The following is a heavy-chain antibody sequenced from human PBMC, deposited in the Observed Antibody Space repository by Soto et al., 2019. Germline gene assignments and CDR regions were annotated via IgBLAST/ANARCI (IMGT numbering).Heavy chain of an antibody. CDR1: GGSISSYY. CDR3: ARSQGVKGDTAYDY. Sequence: SETLSLTCPVSGGSISSYYWSWIRQPAGKGLEWIGRIYTSGSTNYNPSLKSRVTMSVDTSKNQFSLKLSSVTAADTAVYYCARSQGVKGDTAYDYWGQGTLVTVSS. J-gene: IGHJ4*02. V-gene: IGHV4-4*07. CDR2: IYTSGST. D-gene: IGHD5-18*01.